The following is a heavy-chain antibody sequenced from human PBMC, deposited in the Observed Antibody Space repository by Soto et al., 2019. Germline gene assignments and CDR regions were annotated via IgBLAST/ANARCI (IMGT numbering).Heavy chain of an antibody. CDR1: GFTFSTYW. CDR2: ISFDGSAT. CDR3: AQLGYCSNVTCYSSI. V-gene: IGHV3-74*01. D-gene: IGHD2-15*01. Sequence: PGESLKISCAASGFTFSTYWMHWVRQAPGKGLVWVSRISFDGSATTYADSVKGRFTISRDDAENTLYLQMNSLRAEDTAVYYCAQLGYCSNVTCYSSIWGQGILVTVSS. J-gene: IGHJ4*02.